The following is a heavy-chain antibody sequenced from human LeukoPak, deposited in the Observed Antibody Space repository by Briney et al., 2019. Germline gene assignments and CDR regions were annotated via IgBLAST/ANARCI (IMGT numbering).Heavy chain of an antibody. CDR3: ARYDPFDALDV. D-gene: IGHD3-9*01. V-gene: IGHV4-59*01. CDR2: IYYSGST. J-gene: IGHJ6*02. CDR1: GGSISSYY. Sequence: SETLSLTCTASGGSISSYYWSWIRQPPGKGLEWIGYIYYSGSTNYNPSLKSRVTISVDTSKNQFSLKLSSVTAADTAVYYCARYDPFDALDVWGQGTTVTVSS.